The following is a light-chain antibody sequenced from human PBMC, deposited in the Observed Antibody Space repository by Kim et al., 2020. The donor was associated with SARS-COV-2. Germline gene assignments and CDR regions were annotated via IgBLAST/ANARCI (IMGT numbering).Light chain of an antibody. CDR3: QAWDSSTGV. CDR1: KLGDKY. Sequence: SYELTQPPSVSVSQGQTASITCSGDKLGDKYACWYQQKPGQSPVLVIYQDSKRPSGIPERFSGSNSGNTATLTISGTQAMDEADYYCQAWDSSTGVFGGGTQLTFL. CDR2: QDS. V-gene: IGLV3-1*01. J-gene: IGLJ3*02.